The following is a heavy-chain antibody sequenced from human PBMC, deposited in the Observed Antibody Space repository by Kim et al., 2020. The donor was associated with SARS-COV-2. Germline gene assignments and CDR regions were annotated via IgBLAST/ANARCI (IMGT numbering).Heavy chain of an antibody. Sequence: SETLSLTCTVSGGSISSGGYYWSWNRQLPGKGLEWIGCIYPSGSTYYNPSLKSRVTISVDTSQNQFSLKLSSVTAADTAVYYCARDYVRSAGSVVGVAIVQRGYVDLWGRGTLVTVSS. D-gene: IGHD3-3*01. CDR1: GGSISSGGYY. CDR3: ARDYVRSAGSVVGVAIVQRGYVDL. CDR2: IYPSGST. J-gene: IGHJ2*01. V-gene: IGHV4-31*03.